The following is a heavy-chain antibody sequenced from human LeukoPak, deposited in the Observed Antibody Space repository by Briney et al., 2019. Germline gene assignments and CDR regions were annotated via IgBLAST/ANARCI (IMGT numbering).Heavy chain of an antibody. CDR3: ARGVLSGYYIRSNAFDI. CDR2: ISAYNGNT. Sequence: ASVKVSCKASGCTSTSYGISWVRQAPGQGLEWLGWISAYNGNTNYAQKLQGRVTMTTDTSTSTAYMELRSLRSDDTAVYYCARGVLSGYYIRSNAFDIWGQGTMVTVSS. V-gene: IGHV1-18*04. J-gene: IGHJ3*02. CDR1: GCTSTSYG. D-gene: IGHD5-12*01.